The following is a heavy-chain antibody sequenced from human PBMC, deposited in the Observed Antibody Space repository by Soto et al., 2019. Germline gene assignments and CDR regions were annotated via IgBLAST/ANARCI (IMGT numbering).Heavy chain of an antibody. Sequence: RGSLRLSCATSGLTFSNYAMSWFRQAPGGGLEWVSSMSGSSSTTYYADSVKGRFTISRDRSKNTLYLQMSSLRAEDTALYYCAKNQERELPRVIDFWGQGTLVTVSS. V-gene: IGHV3-23*01. CDR3: AKNQERELPRVIDF. CDR2: MSGSSSTT. CDR1: GLTFSNYA. D-gene: IGHD1-7*01. J-gene: IGHJ4*02.